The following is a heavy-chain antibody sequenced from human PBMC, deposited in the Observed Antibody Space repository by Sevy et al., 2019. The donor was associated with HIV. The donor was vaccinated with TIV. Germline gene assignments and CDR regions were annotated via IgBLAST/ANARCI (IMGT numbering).Heavy chain of an antibody. CDR1: GFILGYYA. CDR3: ARDFYEFGDPRGLDY. J-gene: IGHJ4*02. D-gene: IGHD4-17*01. V-gene: IGHV3-30-3*01. CDR2: SSYHGGNI. Sequence: GGSLRLSCTASGFILGYYAMHWVRQAPGKGLEWVAVSSYHGGNIYYADSVQGRFTVSRDNSKNTLYLQMNSLRPEDTAMYYCARDFYEFGDPRGLDYWGQRVLVTVSS.